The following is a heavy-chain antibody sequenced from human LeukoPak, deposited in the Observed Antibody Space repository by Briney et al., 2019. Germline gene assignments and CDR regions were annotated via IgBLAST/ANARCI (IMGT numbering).Heavy chain of an antibody. D-gene: IGHD2-2*01. CDR1: GGTFSNFA. V-gene: IGHV1-2*02. J-gene: IGHJ6*03. Sequence: GASVKVSCKASGGTFSNFAISWVRQAPGQGLEWMGWINPNSGGTNYAQKFQGRVTMTRDTSISTAYMELSRLRSDDTAVYYCASDLTGYCSSTSCYAIYYYYMDVWVKGTTVTVSS. CDR2: INPNSGGT. CDR3: ASDLTGYCSSTSCYAIYYYYMDV.